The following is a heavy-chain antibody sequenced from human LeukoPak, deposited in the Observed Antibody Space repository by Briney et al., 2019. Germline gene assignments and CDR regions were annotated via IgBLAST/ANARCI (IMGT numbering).Heavy chain of an antibody. V-gene: IGHV3-69-1*01. CDR3: ARDDTIFGDDY. CDR1: GFKFDDNG. D-gene: IGHD3-3*01. Sequence: GGSLRLSCAASGFKFDDNGMTWVRQVPGKGLEWVSSISSSSYIYYADSVKGRFTISRDNAKNSLYLQMNSLRAEDTAVYYCARDDTIFGDDYWGQGTLVTVSS. CDR2: ISSSSYI. J-gene: IGHJ4*02.